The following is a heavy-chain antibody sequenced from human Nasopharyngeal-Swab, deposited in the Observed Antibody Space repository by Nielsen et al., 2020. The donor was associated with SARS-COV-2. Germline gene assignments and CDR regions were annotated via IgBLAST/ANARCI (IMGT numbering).Heavy chain of an antibody. J-gene: IGHJ5*02. CDR1: GYTFTSYY. CDR2: INPSGGST. CDR3: ARNSPGYSYGYNWFDP. Sequence: ASVKVSCKASGYTFTSYYMHWVRQAPGQGLEWMGIINPSGGSTSYAQKFQGRVTMTRDTSTSTAYMELRSLRSDDTAVYYCARNSPGYSYGYNWFDPWGQGTLVTVSS. V-gene: IGHV1-46*01. D-gene: IGHD5-18*01.